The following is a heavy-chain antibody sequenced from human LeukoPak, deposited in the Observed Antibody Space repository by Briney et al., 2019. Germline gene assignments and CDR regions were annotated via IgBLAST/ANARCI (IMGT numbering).Heavy chain of an antibody. D-gene: IGHD2-21*01. CDR3: ARGPSLLY. CDR1: GFAFSSHW. V-gene: IGHV3-7*01. J-gene: IGHJ4*02. Sequence: GSLRLSCAASGFAFSSHWMSWVRQAPGKGLEWVASIKPDGSERYYVDSLRGRFTISRDNAKTSLYLQMSSLRAEDTAVYYCARGPSLLYWGQGTLVTVSS. CDR2: IKPDGSER.